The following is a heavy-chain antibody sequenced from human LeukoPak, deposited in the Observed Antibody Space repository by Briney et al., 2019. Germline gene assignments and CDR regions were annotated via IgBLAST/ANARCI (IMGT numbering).Heavy chain of an antibody. D-gene: IGHD5-24*01. J-gene: IGHJ3*02. Sequence: RSGESLKISCKSFGYSFTNYWIGWVRQMPGKGLEWMGIIYPGDSDTRYSPSFQGQVTISADKSINTAYLQWSSLKASDIAMYYCARPRVQMAFHAFDIWGQGTMVTVSS. CDR2: IYPGDSDT. CDR3: ARPRVQMAFHAFDI. CDR1: GYSFTNYW. V-gene: IGHV5-51*01.